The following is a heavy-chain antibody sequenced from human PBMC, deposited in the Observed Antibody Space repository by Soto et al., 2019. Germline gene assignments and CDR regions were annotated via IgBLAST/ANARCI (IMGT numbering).Heavy chain of an antibody. CDR2: INHSGST. J-gene: IGHJ4*02. Sequence: QVQLQQWGAGLLKPSETLSLTCAVYGGSFSGYYWSWIRQPPGKGLEWIGEINHSGSTNYNPSLTSRVTISVDTSKNQFSLKLSSVTAADTAVYYCARGPGIAVAGDYWGQGTLVTVSS. CDR3: ARGPGIAVAGDY. V-gene: IGHV4-34*01. D-gene: IGHD6-19*01. CDR1: GGSFSGYY.